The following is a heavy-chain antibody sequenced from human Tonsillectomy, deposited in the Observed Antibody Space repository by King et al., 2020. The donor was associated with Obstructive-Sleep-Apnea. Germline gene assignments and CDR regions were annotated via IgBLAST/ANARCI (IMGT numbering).Heavy chain of an antibody. CDR1: GFTFSSYA. CDR2: ISYDGSNK. J-gene: IGHJ4*02. Sequence: VQLVESGGGVVQPGRSLRLSCAASGFTFSSYAMHWVRQAPGKGLEWVAVISYDGSNKYYADSVKGRFTISRDNSKNTLYLQMNSLRAEDTAVYYCAREPQWWYFDYWGQGTLVTVSS. CDR3: AREPQWWYFDY. D-gene: IGHD2-15*01. V-gene: IGHV3-30*04.